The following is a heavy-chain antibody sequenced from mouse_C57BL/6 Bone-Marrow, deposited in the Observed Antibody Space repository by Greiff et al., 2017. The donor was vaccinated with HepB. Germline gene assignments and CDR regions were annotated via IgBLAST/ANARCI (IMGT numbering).Heavy chain of an antibody. D-gene: IGHD2-4*01. V-gene: IGHV2-5*01. CDR2: IWRGGST. CDR1: GFSLTSYG. Sequence: QVQLQQSGPGLVQPSQSLSITCTVSGFSLTSYGVHWVRQSPGKGLEWLGVIWRGGSTDYNAAFMSRLSITKDNSKSQVFFKMNSLQADDTAIYYCAKTPLYYDYAPMDYWGQGTSVTVSS. CDR3: AKTPLYYDYAPMDY. J-gene: IGHJ4*01.